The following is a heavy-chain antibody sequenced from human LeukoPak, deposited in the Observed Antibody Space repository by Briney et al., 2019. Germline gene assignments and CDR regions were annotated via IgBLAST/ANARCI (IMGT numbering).Heavy chain of an antibody. J-gene: IGHJ4*02. V-gene: IGHV3-74*01. CDR1: GFTFSSYW. CDR3: ARDMTGPLDY. CDR2: INVDGGTT. D-gene: IGHD1-20*01. Sequence: PGRSLRLSCEASGFTFSSYWMHWVRQAPGKGLVWISRINVDGGTTDYADSVRGRFTISRDNAKNTLYLQMNNLRAEDTAVYYCARDMTGPLDYWGQGTLVTASS.